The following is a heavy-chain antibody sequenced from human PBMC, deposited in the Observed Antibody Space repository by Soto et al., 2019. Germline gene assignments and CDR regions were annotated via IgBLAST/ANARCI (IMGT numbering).Heavy chain of an antibody. CDR1: GFSLSTGGVG. CDR2: IYWDDDK. J-gene: IGHJ6*02. V-gene: IGHV2-5*02. Sequence: QITLKESGPSLVKPTQTLTLTCTFSGFSLSTGGVGVGWIRQPPGKALEWLALIYWDDDKRYSPSLRSRLTGTKDTSKNQVVHTRNNMDPVDTATYYCAHSRCGGDCLQSYSSHYYYGMDVWGQGTTVTVSS. CDR3: AHSRCGGDCLQSYSSHYYYGMDV. D-gene: IGHD2-21*02.